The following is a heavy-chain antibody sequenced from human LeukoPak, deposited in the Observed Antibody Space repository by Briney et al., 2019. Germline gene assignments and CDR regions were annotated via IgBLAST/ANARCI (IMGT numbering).Heavy chain of an antibody. Sequence: GGSLRLSCAASGFAFDNYDMSWVRQAPGQGLEWVSSIRGSVVTTYYADSVKGRFIISRDNSKNMLYLQMNSLRAEDTAVYYCATDIHPFVVVPTAMEYRGQGTLVTVSS. CDR2: IRGSVVTT. J-gene: IGHJ4*02. V-gene: IGHV3-23*01. D-gene: IGHD2-2*01. CDR3: ATDIHPFVVVPTAMEY. CDR1: GFAFDNYD.